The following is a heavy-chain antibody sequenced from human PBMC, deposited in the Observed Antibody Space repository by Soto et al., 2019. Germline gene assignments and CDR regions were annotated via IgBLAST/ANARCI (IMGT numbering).Heavy chain of an antibody. CDR2: IKQDGSEK. CDR1: GFTFSSYW. D-gene: IGHD4-17*01. V-gene: IGHV3-7*01. J-gene: IGHJ4*02. Sequence: EVQLVESGGGLVQPGGSLRLSCAASGFTFSSYWMSWVRQAPGKGLEWVANIKQDGSEKYYTDSVKGRFTISRDNSKNTLFLQMNSLRPEDTAVYYCAQVPRYTVTPPDDYWGQGTLVTVSS. CDR3: AQVPRYTVTPPDDY.